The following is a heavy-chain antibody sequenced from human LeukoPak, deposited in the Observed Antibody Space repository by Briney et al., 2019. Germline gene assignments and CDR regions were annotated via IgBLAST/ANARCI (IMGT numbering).Heavy chain of an antibody. V-gene: IGHV3-23*01. D-gene: IGHD2-15*01. Sequence: GGSLRLSCAASGFTFSSYAMSWVRQAPGKGLEWVSAISDSGGSTYYADSVKGRFTISRDNSKNTLYLQMNSLRVEDTAVYYCARVGPQDYYYMDVWGKGTTVTVSS. CDR1: GFTFSSYA. CDR2: ISDSGGST. CDR3: ARVGPQDYYYMDV. J-gene: IGHJ6*03.